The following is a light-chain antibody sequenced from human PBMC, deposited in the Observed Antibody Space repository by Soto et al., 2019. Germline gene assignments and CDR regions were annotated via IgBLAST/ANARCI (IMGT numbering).Light chain of an antibody. Sequence: EIVLPQSPATLSLSPGARATLSCRASQSVSSYLAWYQQKPGQAPRLLIYDASNRATGIPARFSGSGSGTDFTLTISSLEPEDFEVYYCQQRSNWPSTFGQGTRLEI. CDR3: QQRSNWPST. CDR1: QSVSSY. J-gene: IGKJ5*01. V-gene: IGKV3-11*01. CDR2: DAS.